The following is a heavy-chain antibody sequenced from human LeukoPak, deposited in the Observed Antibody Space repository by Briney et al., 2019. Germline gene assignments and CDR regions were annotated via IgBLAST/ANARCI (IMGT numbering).Heavy chain of an antibody. CDR1: GASISNYY. J-gene: IGHJ4*02. D-gene: IGHD5-12*01. CDR3: ARGFDSKSTYFDY. Sequence: SETLSLTCTVSGASISNYYWNWLRQSPGKGLEWIGYIYYSGSTKYNPSLKSRVTMSLDTSEKQFSLRLTSVTAADTAVYYCARGFDSKSTYFDYWGQGTLVTVSS. CDR2: IYYSGST. V-gene: IGHV4-59*01.